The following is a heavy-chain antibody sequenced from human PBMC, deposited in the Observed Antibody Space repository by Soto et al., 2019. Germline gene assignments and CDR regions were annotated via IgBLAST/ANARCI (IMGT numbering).Heavy chain of an antibody. V-gene: IGHV3-23*01. CDR1: GFTFSSYA. J-gene: IGHJ4*02. CDR2: TVSGGNT. Sequence: DVPLLESGGALVQPGGSLRLSCAASGFTFSSYAMSWVRQAPGKGLEWVSTVSGGNTYYADSVKGRFTISRDNSENTLYLQMISLRVEDMAIYYCAKGPHSSGWHYFDYWGQGTLVTVSS. D-gene: IGHD6-19*01. CDR3: AKGPHSSGWHYFDY.